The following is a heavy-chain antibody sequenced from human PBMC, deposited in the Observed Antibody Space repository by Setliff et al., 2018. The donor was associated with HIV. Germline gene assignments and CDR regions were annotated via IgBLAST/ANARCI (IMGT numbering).Heavy chain of an antibody. J-gene: IGHJ6*03. V-gene: IGHV3-48*03. Sequence: PGGSLSLSCEASGFTFSSYKMNWVRQAPGKGLEWVSYIGRSGRNIHYADSARCRFTISRDNAKNSLYLQMNSLRAEDTAVYYCARVVEGSHQLSLYSYYYYYMDVWGTGTPVTVSS. CDR2: IGRSGRNI. D-gene: IGHD3-3*01. CDR3: ARVVEGSHQLSLYSYYYYYMDV. CDR1: GFTFSSYK.